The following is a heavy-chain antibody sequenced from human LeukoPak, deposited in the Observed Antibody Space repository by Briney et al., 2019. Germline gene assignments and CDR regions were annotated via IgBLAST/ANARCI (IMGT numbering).Heavy chain of an antibody. J-gene: IGHJ4*02. CDR3: ARFGYNDFDF. D-gene: IGHD5-24*01. V-gene: IGHV3-66*01. CDR2: IYSGGST. CDR1: GFTVSSNY. Sequence: GGSLRLSCAASGFTVSSNYMSWVRQAPGKGLEWVSVIYSGGSTYYADSVKGRFTISRDNAKNSLYLQMNSLRPEDTAVYYCARFGYNDFDFWGQGTLVTVS.